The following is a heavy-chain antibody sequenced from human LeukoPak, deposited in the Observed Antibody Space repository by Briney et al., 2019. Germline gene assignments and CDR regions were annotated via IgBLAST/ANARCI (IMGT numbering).Heavy chain of an antibody. V-gene: IGHV3-23*01. CDR2: ISGSGGST. CDR1: GFTFSSYG. D-gene: IGHD4-17*01. Sequence: GGSLRLSCAASGFTFSSYGMTWVRQAPGKGLEWVSVISGSGGSTNYADSVKGRFTISRDNSKNTLYLQMNSLRAEDTAVYYCAREDRQYGDYFYDYWGQGTLVTVSS. CDR3: AREDRQYGDYFYDY. J-gene: IGHJ4*02.